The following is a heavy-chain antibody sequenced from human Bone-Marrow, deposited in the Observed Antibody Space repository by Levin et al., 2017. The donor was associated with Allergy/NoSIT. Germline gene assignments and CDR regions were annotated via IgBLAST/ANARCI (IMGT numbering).Heavy chain of an antibody. CDR2: MWYDASHA. Sequence: GGSLRLSCAASGFTFSHYGMHWVRQVPGKGLEWVALMWYDASHARYADFVKGRLTVSRDNSKNTLYLQINSLRAEDTAVYYCARDQTWCTDTSPCWPHYGMDVWGQGTTVTVSS. CDR3: ARDQTWCTDTSPCWPHYGMDV. J-gene: IGHJ6*02. CDR1: GFTFSHYG. D-gene: IGHD2-2*01. V-gene: IGHV3-33*01.